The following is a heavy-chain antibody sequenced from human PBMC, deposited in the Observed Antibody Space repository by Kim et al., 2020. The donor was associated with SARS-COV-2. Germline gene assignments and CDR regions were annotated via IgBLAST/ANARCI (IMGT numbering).Heavy chain of an antibody. CDR2: IYYSGST. D-gene: IGHD3-9*01. V-gene: IGHV4-59*13. CDR1: GGSISSYY. CDR3: ARSDRYFDWLLYLDY. J-gene: IGHJ4*02. Sequence: SETLSLTCTVSGGSISSYYWSWIRQPPGKGLEWLGYIYYSGSTNYNPSLKSRVTISVDTSKNQFSLKLSSVTAADTAVYYCARSDRYFDWLLYLDYWGQGTLVTVSS.